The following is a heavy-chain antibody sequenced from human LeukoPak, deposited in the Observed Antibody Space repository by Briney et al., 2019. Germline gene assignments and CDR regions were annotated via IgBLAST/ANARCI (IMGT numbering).Heavy chain of an antibody. CDR1: GFTFSSYN. CDR3: AREGGSGFDY. Sequence: PGGSLRLSCAAAGFTSGFTFSSYNMNWVRQAPGKGLEWVSYSSSSGNYVYYADSVRGRFTISRDDAKNSLFLQMNSLRAEDTAVYYCAREGGSGFDYWGQGTLVTVSS. D-gene: IGHD3-16*01. CDR2: SSSSGNYV. J-gene: IGHJ4*02. V-gene: IGHV3-21*01.